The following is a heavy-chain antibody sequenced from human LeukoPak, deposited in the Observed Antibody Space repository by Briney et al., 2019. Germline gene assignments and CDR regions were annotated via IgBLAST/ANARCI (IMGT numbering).Heavy chain of an antibody. Sequence: GGSLRLSCAASGFTFSSYSVNWVRQAPGKGLEWVSSISSSSSYIYYADSVKGRFTISRDNAKNSLYLQMNSLRAEDTAVYYCARGRTGYQLLPTKKNYSYYYVDVWGKGTSVTVSS. V-gene: IGHV3-21*01. CDR1: GFTFSSYS. CDR3: ARGRTGYQLLPTKKNYSYYYVDV. CDR2: ISSSSSYI. D-gene: IGHD2-2*01. J-gene: IGHJ6*03.